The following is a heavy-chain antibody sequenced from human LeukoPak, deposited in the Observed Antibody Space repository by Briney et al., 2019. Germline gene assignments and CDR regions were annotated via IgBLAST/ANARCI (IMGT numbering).Heavy chain of an antibody. Sequence: HPGGSLRLSCAASGFTFSSYWMSWVRQAPGKGLEWVANIKQDGSGKYYVDSVKGRFTISRDNAKNSLYLQMNSLRAEDTAVYYCARDLRSGYYYYYYYGMDVWGQGTTVTVSS. CDR3: ARDLRSGYYYYYYYGMDV. CDR1: GFTFSSYW. D-gene: IGHD3-3*01. J-gene: IGHJ6*02. CDR2: IKQDGSGK. V-gene: IGHV3-7*01.